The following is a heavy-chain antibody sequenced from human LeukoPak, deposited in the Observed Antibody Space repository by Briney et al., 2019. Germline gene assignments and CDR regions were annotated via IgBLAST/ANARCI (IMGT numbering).Heavy chain of an antibody. Sequence: PGGSLRLSCAASGFTFSSYAMHWVRQAPGKGLEWVAVISYDGSNKYYADSVKGRFTISRDNSKNTLYLQMNSLRAEDTAVYYYARDSTADTTFVHYYMDVWGKGTTVTVSS. J-gene: IGHJ6*03. CDR1: GFTFSSYA. CDR2: ISYDGSNK. D-gene: IGHD2/OR15-2a*01. V-gene: IGHV3-30*04. CDR3: ARDSTADTTFVHYYMDV.